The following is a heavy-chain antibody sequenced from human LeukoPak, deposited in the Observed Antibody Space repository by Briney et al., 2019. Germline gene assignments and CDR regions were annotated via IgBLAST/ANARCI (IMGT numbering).Heavy chain of an antibody. V-gene: IGHV4-34*01. CDR2: INHSGST. D-gene: IGHD3-3*01. CDR3: ARGGYVLRFLEWLSDGWFDP. Sequence: SETLSLTCAVYGGSFSGYYWSWIRQPQGKGLEWIGEINHSGSTNYNPSLKSRVTISVDTSKNQFSLKLSSVTAADTAVYYCARGGYVLRFLEWLSDGWFDPWGQGTLVTVSS. J-gene: IGHJ5*02. CDR1: GGSFSGYY.